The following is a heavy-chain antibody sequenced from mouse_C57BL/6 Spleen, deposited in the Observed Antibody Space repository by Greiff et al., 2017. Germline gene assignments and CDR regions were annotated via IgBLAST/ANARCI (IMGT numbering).Heavy chain of an antibody. CDR3: ARGSLQGGDY. V-gene: IGHV1-26*01. Sequence: VQLQQSGPELVKPGASVKISCKASGYTFTDYYLNWVKQSHGKSLEWIGDINPNNGGTSYNQKFKGKATLTVDKSSSTAYMELRSLTSEDSAVYYCARGSLQGGDYWGQGTTLTVSS. CDR1: GYTFTDYY. CDR2: INPNNGGT. J-gene: IGHJ2*01. D-gene: IGHD6-2*01.